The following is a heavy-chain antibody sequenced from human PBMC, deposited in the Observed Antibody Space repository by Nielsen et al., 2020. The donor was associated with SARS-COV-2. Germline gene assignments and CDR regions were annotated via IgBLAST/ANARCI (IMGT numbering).Heavy chain of an antibody. CDR2: ISYDGSNK. D-gene: IGHD3-10*01. CDR3: AKDQSWGYYGSGSYADYYYGMDV. J-gene: IGHJ6*02. CDR1: GFTFSSYS. V-gene: IGHV3-30*18. Sequence: GGSLRLSCAASGFTFSSYSMNWVRQAPGKGLEWVAVISYDGSNKYYADSVKGRFTISRDNAKNSLYLQMNSLRAEDTALYYCAKDQSWGYYGSGSYADYYYGMDVWGQGTTVTVSS.